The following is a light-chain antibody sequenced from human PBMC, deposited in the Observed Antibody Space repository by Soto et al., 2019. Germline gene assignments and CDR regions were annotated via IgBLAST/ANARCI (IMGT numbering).Light chain of an antibody. J-gene: IGKJ5*01. CDR2: DAS. CDR1: QSVRSY. Sequence: EIVLSQSPATLSLSPGERATLSCRASQSVRSYLAWYQQKPGQAPRLLISDASKSPTGIPARFSGSESGTDFTLTISSLEPEDLAVYYCQQPSNWPGITFGQGTRLEIK. V-gene: IGKV3-11*01. CDR3: QQPSNWPGIT.